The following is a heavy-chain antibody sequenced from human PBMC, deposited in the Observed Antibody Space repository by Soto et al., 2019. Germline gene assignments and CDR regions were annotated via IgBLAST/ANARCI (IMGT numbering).Heavy chain of an antibody. CDR2: IGTAGDT. V-gene: IGHV3-13*01. CDR1: GFTFSSYD. J-gene: IGHJ6*02. D-gene: IGHD2-2*01. CDR3: ARVKPYCSSTSCYGMDV. Sequence: GGSLRLSCAASGFTFSSYDMHWVRQATGKGLEWVSAIGTAGDTYYPGSVKGRFTISRENAKNSLYLQMNSLRAEDTAVYYCARVKPYCSSTSCYGMDVWGQGTTVTVSS.